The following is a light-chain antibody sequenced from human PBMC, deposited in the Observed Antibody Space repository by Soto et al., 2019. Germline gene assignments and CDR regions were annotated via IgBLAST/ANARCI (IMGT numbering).Light chain of an antibody. CDR2: DGS. V-gene: IGKV3-11*01. CDR1: QNLHSF. J-gene: IGKJ5*01. Sequence: ELVLTQSPGTLSVSPGERVTLSCSASQNLHSFLNWYQQRPGQAPRPLIYDGSKRAAGVPDRISGDGSGTDYTLTISSLEPEDFAVYYCQQRTRWPMTFGQGTRLEIK. CDR3: QQRTRWPMT.